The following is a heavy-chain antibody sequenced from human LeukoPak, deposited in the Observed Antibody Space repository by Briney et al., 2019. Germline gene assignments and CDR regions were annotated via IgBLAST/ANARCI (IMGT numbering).Heavy chain of an antibody. CDR2: IYPGDSDT. J-gene: IGHJ4*02. V-gene: IGHV5-51*01. Sequence: GESLKISCKASGYSFTTYWIGWVRQVPGKGLEWMGIIYPGDSDTRYSPSFQGQVTISADKSISTAYLQWSSLKASDTAMYYCARQTWGSSSTTPLDYWGQGTLVTVSS. CDR1: GYSFTTYW. D-gene: IGHD6-6*01. CDR3: ARQTWGSSSTTPLDY.